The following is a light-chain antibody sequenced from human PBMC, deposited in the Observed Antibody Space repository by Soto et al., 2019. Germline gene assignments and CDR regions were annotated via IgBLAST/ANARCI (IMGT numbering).Light chain of an antibody. Sequence: EIVLTQSPGTLSLSPGERATLSCRASQSVTSSYLAWYQQKPGQAPRLLIYGASSRATGIPDSLSGSGSGTDFTLTISRLDPEAFAVYYCQQYGSSPQTFGQGTKVDI. J-gene: IGKJ1*01. V-gene: IGKV3-20*01. CDR3: QQYGSSPQT. CDR1: QSVTSSY. CDR2: GAS.